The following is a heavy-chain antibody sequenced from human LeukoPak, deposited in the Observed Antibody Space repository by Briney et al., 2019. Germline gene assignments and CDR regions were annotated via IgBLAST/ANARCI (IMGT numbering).Heavy chain of an antibody. CDR2: ISGSGSST. Sequence: GGSLRLSCAASGFTFSSYAMSWVRQAPGKGLEWVSTISGSGSSTYYADSVKGRFSISRDNSKNTLHLQMNSLRAEDTAVYYCAKQRSEVVVAATNYWGQGTLVTVSS. J-gene: IGHJ4*02. CDR1: GFTFSSYA. D-gene: IGHD2-15*01. CDR3: AKQRSEVVVAATNY. V-gene: IGHV3-23*01.